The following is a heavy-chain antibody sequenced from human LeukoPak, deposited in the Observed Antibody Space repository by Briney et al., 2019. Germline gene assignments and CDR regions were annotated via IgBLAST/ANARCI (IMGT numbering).Heavy chain of an antibody. CDR1: GFTFSDYY. Sequence: GGSLRLSCAASGFTFSDYYMGWIRQAPGKGLEWVSYISSSGGTIYYADSVKGRFTISRDNAKNSLYLQMNSLRAEDTAVYYCARDDLSANPDYWGQGTLVTVSS. J-gene: IGHJ4*02. CDR3: ARDDLSANPDY. V-gene: IGHV3-11*04. CDR2: ISSSGGTI. D-gene: IGHD4/OR15-4a*01.